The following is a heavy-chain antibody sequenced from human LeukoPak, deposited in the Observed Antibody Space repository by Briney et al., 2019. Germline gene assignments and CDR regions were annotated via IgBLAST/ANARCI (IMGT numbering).Heavy chain of an antibody. V-gene: IGHV4-4*07. D-gene: IGHD1-26*01. CDR1: GGSISSYY. Sequence: SETLSLTCTVSGGSISSYYWSWIRQPAGKGLEWIGRIYTSGSTNYNPSLKSRVTMSVDTSKNQFSLKLSSVTAADTAVYYCARDFVSGSYSGAFDIWGQGTMVTVSS. CDR3: ARDFVSGSYSGAFDI. J-gene: IGHJ3*02. CDR2: IYTSGST.